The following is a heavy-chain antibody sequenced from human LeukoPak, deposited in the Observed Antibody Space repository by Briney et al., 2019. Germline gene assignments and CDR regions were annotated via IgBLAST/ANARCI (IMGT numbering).Heavy chain of an antibody. Sequence: GGSLRLSCAASGFTFSGYYMSWIRQAPGKGLEWVSCIGSSSSYTNYADSVKGRFTISRDNAKNSLYLQMDGLRAEDTAVYYCARGRGAVAATWFDYWGQGTLVTVSS. V-gene: IGHV3-11*05. D-gene: IGHD6-19*01. CDR2: IGSSSSYT. CDR1: GFTFSGYY. J-gene: IGHJ4*02. CDR3: ARGRGAVAATWFDY.